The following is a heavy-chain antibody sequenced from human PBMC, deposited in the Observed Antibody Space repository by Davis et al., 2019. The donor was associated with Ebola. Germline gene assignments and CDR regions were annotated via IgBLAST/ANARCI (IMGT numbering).Heavy chain of an antibody. J-gene: IGHJ3*02. CDR2: INHSGST. D-gene: IGHD2-15*01. Sequence: GSLRLSCEASGFTFSRYGMHWIRQPPGKGLEWIGEINHSGSTNYNPSLKSRVTISVDTSKNQFSLKLSSVTAADTAVYYCARVYCSGGSCYGYAFDIWGQGTMVTVSS. CDR3: ARVYCSGGSCYGYAFDI. CDR1: GFTFSRYG. V-gene: IGHV4-34*01.